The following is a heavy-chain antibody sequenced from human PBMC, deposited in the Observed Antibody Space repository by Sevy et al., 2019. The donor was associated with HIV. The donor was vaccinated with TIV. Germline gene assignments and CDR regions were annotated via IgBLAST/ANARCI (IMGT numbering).Heavy chain of an antibody. CDR1: GYTFTSYG. J-gene: IGHJ6*02. CDR2: ISAYNGNT. V-gene: IGHV1-18*01. Sequence: ASVKVSCKASGYTFTSYGISWVRQAPGQGLEWMGWISAYNGNTNYAQKLQGRVTMTTDTSTSTAYMELRSLRSDDTAMYYCARDRAVAGLNYYYYGMDVWGQGTTVTVSS. CDR3: ARDRAVAGLNYYYYGMDV. D-gene: IGHD6-19*01.